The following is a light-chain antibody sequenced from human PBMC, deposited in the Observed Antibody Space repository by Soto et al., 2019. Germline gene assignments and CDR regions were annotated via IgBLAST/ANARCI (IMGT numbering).Light chain of an antibody. V-gene: IGKV3-11*01. J-gene: IGKJ5*01. Sequence: EIVLTQSPATLSLTPGERATLSCRASQSVSSYLAWYQQKPGQAPRLLIYDASNRATGVAARFSGSGSGTDFTLTISSLEPEDFALYYCQQRNNWPPITFGQGTRLEIK. CDR2: DAS. CDR3: QQRNNWPPIT. CDR1: QSVSSY.